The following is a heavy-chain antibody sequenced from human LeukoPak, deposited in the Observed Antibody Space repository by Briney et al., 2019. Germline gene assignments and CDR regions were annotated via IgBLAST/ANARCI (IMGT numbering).Heavy chain of an antibody. V-gene: IGHV3-53*01. J-gene: IGHJ4*02. Sequence: SGGSLRLSCAASGFTFSSNYMNWVRQAPGKGLEWVSVIYGGGNIYYADSVKGRFTISRDNSKNTLYLQMSSLRAEDTAVYYCARGAGYNYPYYFDYWGQGTLVTVSS. CDR1: GFTFSSNY. CDR3: ARGAGYNYPYYFDY. D-gene: IGHD5-24*01. CDR2: IYGGGNI.